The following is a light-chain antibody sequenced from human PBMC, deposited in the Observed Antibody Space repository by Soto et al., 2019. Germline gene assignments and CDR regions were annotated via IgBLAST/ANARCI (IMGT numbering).Light chain of an antibody. CDR3: KQYGSSPIT. CDR2: GAS. CDR1: QSVSSR. V-gene: IGKV3-20*01. Sequence: EIVMTQSPRTLSFSPGERATLSCRASQSVSSRLAWYQQKPGQAHRLLISGASSRATGIPDRFSGSGSGTDFTLTIRRLEPEDFGVYYCKQYGSSPITFGQGTRLEIK. J-gene: IGKJ5*01.